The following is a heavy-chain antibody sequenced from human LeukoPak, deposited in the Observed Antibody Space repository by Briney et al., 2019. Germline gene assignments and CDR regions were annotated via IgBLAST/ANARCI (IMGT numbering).Heavy chain of an antibody. CDR1: GFTVSSSY. CDR3: TRDSTTFRFGY. CDR2: IYSGGST. J-gene: IGHJ4*02. V-gene: IGHV3-53*01. D-gene: IGHD4-11*01. Sequence: PGGSLRLSCAASGFTVSSSYMSWVRQAPGKGLEWVSVIYSGGSTYYADSVKGRFTISRDNSKNTLYLQMNSLRAEDTAVYYCTRDSTTFRFGYWGQGTLVTVSS.